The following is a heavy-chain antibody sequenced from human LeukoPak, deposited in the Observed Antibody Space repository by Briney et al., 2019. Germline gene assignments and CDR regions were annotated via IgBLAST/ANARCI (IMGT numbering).Heavy chain of an antibody. Sequence: ASVKVSCKASGYTFTGYYMHWVRQAPGQGLEWMGWINPNSGGTNYAQKFQGKVTMTRDTSIRTVYMELSRLTSDDTAVYYCATRGTISGWFDPWGQGTLVTVSS. CDR1: GYTFTGYY. V-gene: IGHV1-2*02. J-gene: IGHJ5*02. D-gene: IGHD3-3*01. CDR3: ATRGTISGWFDP. CDR2: INPNSGGT.